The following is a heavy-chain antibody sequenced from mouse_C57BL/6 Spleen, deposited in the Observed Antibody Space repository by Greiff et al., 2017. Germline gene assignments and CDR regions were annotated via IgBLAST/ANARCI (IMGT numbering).Heavy chain of an antibody. J-gene: IGHJ2*01. CDR1: GYTFTSYW. CDR2: IYPGSGST. D-gene: IGHD1-1*01. V-gene: IGHV1-55*01. CDR3: ARWSGSRVDY. Sequence: VQLQQPGAELVKPGASVKMSCKASGYTFTSYWINWVKQRPGQGLGWIGEIYPGSGSTNYNVKFKSKATLTVDTSSSTAYMQLSSLTSEDTAVYYCARWSGSRVDYWGQGTTLTVSS.